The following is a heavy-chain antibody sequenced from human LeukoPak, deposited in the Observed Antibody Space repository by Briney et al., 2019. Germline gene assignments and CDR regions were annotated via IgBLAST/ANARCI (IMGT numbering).Heavy chain of an antibody. D-gene: IGHD2-15*01. V-gene: IGHV3-48*04. CDR2: ISSSTI. CDR3: ARDLLRKDNY. J-gene: IGHJ4*02. Sequence: GGSLRLSCAASGFSFSSYSMNWVRQAPGKGLEWVSYISSSTIYYADSVKGRFTISRDNAKNSLYLQMNSLRAEDTAVYYCARDLLRKDNYWGQGTLVTVSS. CDR1: GFSFSSYS.